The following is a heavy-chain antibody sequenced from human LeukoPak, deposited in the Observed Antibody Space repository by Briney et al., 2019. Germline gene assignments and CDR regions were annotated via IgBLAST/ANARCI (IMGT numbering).Heavy chain of an antibody. D-gene: IGHD6-6*01. CDR2: IYYSGST. V-gene: IGHV4-59*08. CDR3: ARLPRGAARPSSYYYGMDV. CDR1: GGSISSYY. J-gene: IGHJ6*02. Sequence: SETLSLTCTVSGGSISSYYWSWIRQPPGKGLEWIGYIYYSGSTNYNPSLKSRVTISVDTSKNQFSLKLSSVTAADTAVYYCARLPRGAARPSSYYYGMDVWGQGTTVTVSS.